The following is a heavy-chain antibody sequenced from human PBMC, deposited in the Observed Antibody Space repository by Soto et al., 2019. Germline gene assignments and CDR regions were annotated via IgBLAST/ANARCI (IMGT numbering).Heavy chain of an antibody. CDR3: AXWXXXXXXXXYHFDQ. V-gene: IGHV1-18*01. J-gene: IGHJ4*02. CDR2: TSIYNGHT. D-gene: IGHD1-26*01. CDR1: GYTFTASG. Sequence: QVQLVQSGPEVQKPGASLKVSCKASGYTFTASGISWVRQAPGXGLXXMGWTSIYNGHTEYSPKFLGRVVMTTDTSADTAYLELKSLRXDDAALXXXAXWXXXXXXXXYHFDQWGQGTLVTVSS.